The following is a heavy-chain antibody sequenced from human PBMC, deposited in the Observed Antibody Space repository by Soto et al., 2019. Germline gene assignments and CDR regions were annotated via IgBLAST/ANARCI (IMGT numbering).Heavy chain of an antibody. CDR1: GASISSSHW. CDR3: VRKDYRDWFFDL. CDR2: IYHSGST. J-gene: IGHJ2*01. V-gene: IGHV4-4*02. D-gene: IGHD4-17*01. Sequence: QVQLQESGPGLVKPSGTLSLTCAVSGASISSSHWWSWVRQPPGKGLEWIGEIYHSGSTYYNASLKRRVAISLDTSKNQFSLKLRSVTAADTAVYYCVRKDYRDWFFDLWGRGTLVTVSS.